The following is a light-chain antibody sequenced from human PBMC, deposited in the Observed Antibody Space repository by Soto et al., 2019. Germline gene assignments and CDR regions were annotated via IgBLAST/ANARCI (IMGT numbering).Light chain of an antibody. CDR1: QSVSSY. CDR2: DAS. J-gene: IGKJ4*01. CDR3: KQRSNWPT. Sequence: EIVLTQSPATLSLSPGDSATLSCRASQSVSSYLAWYQQKPGQAPRLLIYDASNRATGIQARFSGSGSGTEFTLTIRSLEPEDFAVYYCKQRSNWPTCGGGTKVDIK. V-gene: IGKV3-11*01.